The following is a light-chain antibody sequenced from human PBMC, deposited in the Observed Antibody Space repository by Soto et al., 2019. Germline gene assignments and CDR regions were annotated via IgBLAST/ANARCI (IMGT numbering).Light chain of an antibody. Sequence: IQMTQSPSILSASVGDRVTMTCRASQRIDTWLAWYQQKPGTAPKLLIYKATILQSGVPSRFSGSGSGTEFTLAISSLQPDDFATYYCQEYETFSPWTFGQGTKVEMK. J-gene: IGKJ1*01. CDR2: KAT. CDR1: QRIDTW. CDR3: QEYETFSPWT. V-gene: IGKV1-5*03.